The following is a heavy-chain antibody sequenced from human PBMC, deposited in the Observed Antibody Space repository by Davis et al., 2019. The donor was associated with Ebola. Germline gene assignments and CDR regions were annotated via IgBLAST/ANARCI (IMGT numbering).Heavy chain of an antibody. D-gene: IGHD3-22*01. CDR1: GFTFSSYS. Sequence: GGSLRLSCAASGFTFSSYSMNWVRQAPGKGLEWVSSISSCSSYIYYADSVKGRFTISRDNSKDTLYLQMNSLRVEDTAVYYCASGYYWRYFDYWGQGTLVTVSS. CDR3: ASGYYWRYFDY. CDR2: ISSCSSYI. J-gene: IGHJ4*02. V-gene: IGHV3-21*04.